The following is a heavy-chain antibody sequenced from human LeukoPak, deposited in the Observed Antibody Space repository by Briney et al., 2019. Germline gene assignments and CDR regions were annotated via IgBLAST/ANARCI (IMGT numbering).Heavy chain of an antibody. CDR3: ARGLPPTDSSGTDH. CDR2: INNSGST. D-gene: IGHD6-19*01. Sequence: SETLSLTCAVYGGSFSGYYWSWLRQPPGKGLEWIGEINNSGSTNYNPSLKSRVTISVDTSKNQFSLKLSSVTAADTAVYYCARGLPPTDSSGTDHWGQGTLVTVSS. J-gene: IGHJ4*02. V-gene: IGHV4-34*01. CDR1: GGSFSGYY.